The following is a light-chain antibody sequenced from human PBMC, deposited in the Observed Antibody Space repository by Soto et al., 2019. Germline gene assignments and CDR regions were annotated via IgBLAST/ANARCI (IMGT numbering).Light chain of an antibody. Sequence: DIQMTQSPSSLSGSVRDRVTITGGASQNISSYLNWYQQKPGKAPNLLIYAASSLQSGVPSRFSGSGSGTEFTLTISSLQPEDFATYYCQQLKSYPQTFGQGTKVDI. J-gene: IGKJ1*01. V-gene: IGKV1-39*01. CDR2: AAS. CDR3: QQLKSYPQT. CDR1: QNISSY.